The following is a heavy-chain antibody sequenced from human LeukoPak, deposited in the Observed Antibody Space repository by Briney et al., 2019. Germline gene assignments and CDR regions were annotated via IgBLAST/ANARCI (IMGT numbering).Heavy chain of an antibody. J-gene: IGHJ4*02. CDR2: IYSGGSI. D-gene: IGHD4-17*01. CDR3: ARDRDYGEQLGY. Sequence: GGSLRLSCAASGFTVSSNHMTWVRQAPGKGLEWVSVIYSGGSIYYADSVKGRFTISRDTSKNTLYLQMNTLRAEDTAVYYCARDRDYGEQLGYWGQGTLVTVSS. V-gene: IGHV3-53*01. CDR1: GFTVSSNH.